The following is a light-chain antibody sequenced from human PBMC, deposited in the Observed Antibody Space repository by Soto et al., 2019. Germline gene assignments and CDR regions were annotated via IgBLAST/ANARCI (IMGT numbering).Light chain of an antibody. V-gene: IGLV2-14*01. CDR3: SSYTTISTLVI. CDR2: DVT. CDR1: SSDIGGYDY. Sequence: QSALTQPASVSGSPGQSITISCTGSSSDIGGYDYVSWYQQHPGKAPKLIIYDVTNRPSGVSTRFSGSKSGNTASLTISGLQAEDESDYYCSSYTTISTLVIFGGGTKLTVL. J-gene: IGLJ2*01.